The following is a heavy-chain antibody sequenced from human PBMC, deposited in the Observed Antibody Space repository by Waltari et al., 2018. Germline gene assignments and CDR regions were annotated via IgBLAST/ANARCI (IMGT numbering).Heavy chain of an antibody. V-gene: IGHV3-23*01. J-gene: IGHJ6*02. CDR3: AKDEGARLAPTFGMDA. CDR2: MTASGLM. D-gene: IGHD6-6*01. Sequence: EMQLLESGGALVQPGGSLRLSCAASGFPFSPSPMNWVRQAPGKGLEWVAVMTASGLMDYGDSVKGRFIISRDNSKNTLYLEMYRLRVEDTARYYCAKDEGARLAPTFGMDAWGQGTTVIVSS. CDR1: GFPFSPSP.